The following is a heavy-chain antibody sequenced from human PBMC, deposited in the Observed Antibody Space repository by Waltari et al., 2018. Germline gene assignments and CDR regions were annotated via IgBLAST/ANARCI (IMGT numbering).Heavy chain of an antibody. V-gene: IGHV3-15*01. CDR3: TTGDGINIAAAGTDY. J-gene: IGHJ4*02. CDR2: IKSKTDGGTT. Sequence: GESGGGLVKPGGSLRLSCAASGFTFSNAWMSWVRQAPGKGLEWVGRIKSKTDGGTTDYAAPVKGRFTISRDDSKNTLYLQMNSLKTEDTAVYYCTTGDGINIAAAGTDYWGQGTLVTVSS. CDR1: GFTFSNAW. D-gene: IGHD6-13*01.